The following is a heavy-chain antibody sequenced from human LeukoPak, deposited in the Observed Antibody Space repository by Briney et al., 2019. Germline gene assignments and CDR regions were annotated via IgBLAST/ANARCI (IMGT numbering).Heavy chain of an antibody. CDR3: AKAGCTSTSCSYHYYYGMDV. Sequence: GGSLRLSCAASGFTFSSHAMSWVRQAPGKGLEWVSTISGGSGSTYNADSVKGRFTISRDNSKNTLYLQMNSLRAEDTAVYYCAKAGCTSTSCSYHYYYGMDVWGQGTTVTVS. V-gene: IGHV3-23*01. D-gene: IGHD2-2*01. J-gene: IGHJ6*02. CDR2: ISGGSGST. CDR1: GFTFSSHA.